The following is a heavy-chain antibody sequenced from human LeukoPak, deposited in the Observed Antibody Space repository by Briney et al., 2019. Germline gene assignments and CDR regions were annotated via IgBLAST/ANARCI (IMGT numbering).Heavy chain of an antibody. CDR3: ARDAHPTPYYYDSSGYWGQTDY. CDR2: INPNSGGT. CDR1: GYTFTGYY. V-gene: IGHV1-2*04. Sequence: ASVKVSCKASGYTFTGYYMHWVRQAPGQGLEWMGRINPNSGGTNYAQKFQGWVTMTRDTSISTAYMELSRLRSDDTAVYYCARDAHPTPYYYDSSGYWGQTDYWGQGTLVTVSS. D-gene: IGHD3-22*01. J-gene: IGHJ4*02.